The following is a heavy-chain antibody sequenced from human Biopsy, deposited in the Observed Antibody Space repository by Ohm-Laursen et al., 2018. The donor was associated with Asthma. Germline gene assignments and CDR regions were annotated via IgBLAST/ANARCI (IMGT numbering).Heavy chain of an antibody. J-gene: IGHJ4*02. Sequence: DSVKVSCNILGYSLTDLSMHWVRQAPGQGLEWMGGHDHEEGGTVNARRFQGRVTMTEDTSTDTAYMELSSLSSDDSAVYYCASDFPKDYVRYNFQFWGQGTLVTVSS. CDR2: HDHEEGGT. V-gene: IGHV1-24*01. CDR3: ASDFPKDYVRYNFQF. CDR1: GYSLTDLS. D-gene: IGHD4-17*01.